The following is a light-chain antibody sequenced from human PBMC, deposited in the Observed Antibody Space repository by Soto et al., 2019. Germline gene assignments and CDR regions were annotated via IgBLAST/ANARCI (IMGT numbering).Light chain of an antibody. V-gene: IGLV1-47*01. CDR3: AAWDDSLSVVV. J-gene: IGLJ2*01. CDR1: SSNIGSNY. CDR2: AND. Sequence: QSVLTQPPSASGTPGQRVTISCSGSSSNIGSNYVYWYQHIPGTAPKLLIYANDQRPSGVPDRFSGSKSDTSASLAISGLRSEDEADYYCAAWDDSLSVVVFGGGTNVTVL.